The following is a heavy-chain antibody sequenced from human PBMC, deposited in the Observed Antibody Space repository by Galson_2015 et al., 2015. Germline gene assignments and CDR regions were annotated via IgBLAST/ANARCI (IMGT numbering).Heavy chain of an antibody. Sequence: SVKVSCKASGYTFTSYGISWVRQAPGQGLEWMGWISAYNGNTNYAQKLQGRVTMTTDTSTSTAYMELRSLRSDDTAVYYCARDRQVRYDILTGYYTDYYYGMDVWGQGTTVTVSS. V-gene: IGHV1-18*04. D-gene: IGHD3-9*01. J-gene: IGHJ6*02. CDR3: ARDRQVRYDILTGYYTDYYYGMDV. CDR1: GYTFTSYG. CDR2: ISAYNGNT.